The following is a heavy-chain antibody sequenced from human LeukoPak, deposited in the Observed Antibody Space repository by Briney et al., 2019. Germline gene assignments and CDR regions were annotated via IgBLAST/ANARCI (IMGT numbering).Heavy chain of an antibody. D-gene: IGHD3-22*01. CDR2: INAGNGNT. J-gene: IGHJ3*01. Sequence: ASVKVSCKASGHDFTSYAMHWVRQAPGQRLEWMGWINAGNGNTKYSQKFQDRVTVTRDTSASTAYMELSSLRSEDTAVYYCAGNYYDSSGYYSDWGQGTMVTVSS. V-gene: IGHV1-3*01. CDR3: AGNYYDSSGYYSD. CDR1: GHDFTSYA.